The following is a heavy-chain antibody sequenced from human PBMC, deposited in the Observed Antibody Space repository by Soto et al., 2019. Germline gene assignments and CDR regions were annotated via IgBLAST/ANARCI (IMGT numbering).Heavy chain of an antibody. V-gene: IGHV3-23*01. Sequence: GGSLRLSCAASGFTFSSYAMSWVRQAPGKGLEWVSAISGSGGSTYYADSVKGRFTISRDNSNNTLYLQMNSLRAEDTAVYYCAKDNRILVLAATHDYWGQGTLVTVSS. J-gene: IGHJ4*02. CDR3: AKDNRILVLAATHDY. D-gene: IGHD2-15*01. CDR1: GFTFSSYA. CDR2: ISGSGGST.